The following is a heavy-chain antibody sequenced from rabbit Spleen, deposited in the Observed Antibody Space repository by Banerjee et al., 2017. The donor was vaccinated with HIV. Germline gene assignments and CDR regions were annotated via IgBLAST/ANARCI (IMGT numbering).Heavy chain of an antibody. CDR3: ARDDDGGSVYELYYFNL. CDR2: IAGGSSGST. CDR1: GFSFSSSDY. V-gene: IGHV1S40*01. D-gene: IGHD8-1*01. J-gene: IGHJ4*01. Sequence: QQLEESGGGLVKPGASLTLTCTASGFSFSSSDYMCWVRQAPGKGLEWIACIAGGSSGSTYYASWAKGRFTISKTSSTTVTLQMTSLTAADTATYFCARDDDGGSVYELYYFNLWGPGTLVTVS.